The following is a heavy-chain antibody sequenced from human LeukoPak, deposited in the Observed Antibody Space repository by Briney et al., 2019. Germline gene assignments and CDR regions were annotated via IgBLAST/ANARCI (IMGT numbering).Heavy chain of an antibody. CDR1: GFTFSSYW. CDR3: ARSCSDSSCHYQFNY. CDR2: INSDGSST. Sequence: GGSLRLSCAASGFTFSSYWMHWVRQAPGKGLVWVSRINSDGSSTSYADSVKGRFTISRDNAKNTPYLKMNSLRAEDTAVYYCARSCSDSSCHYQFNYSGQGTLVTVSS. V-gene: IGHV3-74*01. J-gene: IGHJ4*02. D-gene: IGHD2-15*01.